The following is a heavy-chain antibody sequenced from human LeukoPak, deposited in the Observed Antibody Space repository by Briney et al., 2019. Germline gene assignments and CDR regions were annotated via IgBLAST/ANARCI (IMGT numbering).Heavy chain of an antibody. J-gene: IGHJ4*02. CDR3: ARGPTSYYFES. V-gene: IGHV4-59*01. CDR2: IYYSGST. Sequence: SETLSLTCTVSGGSISTFYWSWIRQAPGRGLEYIGYIYYSGSTNYNPSLESRVTLSVDTSQNQFSLILSSVTAADTAVYYCARGPTSYYFESWGQGTLVTVSS. D-gene: IGHD2-15*01. CDR1: GGSISTFY.